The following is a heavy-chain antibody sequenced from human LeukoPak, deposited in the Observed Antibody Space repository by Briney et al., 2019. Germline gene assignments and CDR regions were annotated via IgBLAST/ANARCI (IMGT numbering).Heavy chain of an antibody. CDR2: ISGSGGST. D-gene: IGHD3-10*01. J-gene: IGHJ4*02. CDR3: AKAVNYYGSGMLDY. V-gene: IGHV3-23*01. CDR1: GFTFSSYA. Sequence: GGSLRLSCAASGFTFSSYAMSWVRQAPGQGLEWVSAISGSGGSTYYADSVKGRFTISRDNSKNTLYLQMNSLRAADTAVYYCAKAVNYYGSGMLDYWGQGTLVTVSS.